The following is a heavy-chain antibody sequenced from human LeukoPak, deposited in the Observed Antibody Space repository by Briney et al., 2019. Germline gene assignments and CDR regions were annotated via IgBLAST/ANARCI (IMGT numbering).Heavy chain of an antibody. CDR3: ARDPRSGSYRGRYFDY. CDR1: GFTFSSYA. Sequence: GGSLRLSCAASGFTFSSYAMHWVRQAPGKGLEWVAVISYDGSNKYYADSVKGRFTISRDNSKNTLYLQMNSLRAEDTAVYYCARDPRSGSYRGRYFDYWGQGTLVTVSS. V-gene: IGHV3-30-3*01. CDR2: ISYDGSNK. D-gene: IGHD1-26*01. J-gene: IGHJ4*02.